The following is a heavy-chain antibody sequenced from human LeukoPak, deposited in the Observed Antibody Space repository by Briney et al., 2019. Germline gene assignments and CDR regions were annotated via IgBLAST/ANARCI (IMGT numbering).Heavy chain of an antibody. CDR1: GFTFSSYG. CDR2: IWYDGSNK. Sequence: PGGSLRLSCAASGFTFSSYGMHWVRQAPGKGLEWVAVIWYDGSNKYYADSVKGRFTISRDNSKNTLYLQMNSLRAGDTAVYYWAGDSGGYSYGGLDYWGRGPLVPVSA. V-gene: IGHV3-33*01. J-gene: IGHJ4*02. CDR3: AGDSGGYSYGGLDY. D-gene: IGHD5-18*01.